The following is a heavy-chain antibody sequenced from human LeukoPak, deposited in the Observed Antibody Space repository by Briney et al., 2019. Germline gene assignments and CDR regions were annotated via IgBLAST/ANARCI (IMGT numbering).Heavy chain of an antibody. D-gene: IGHD5-24*01. V-gene: IGHV1-46*01. CDR1: GYTFTSYY. CDR2: INPSGGST. J-gene: IGHJ4*02. Sequence: ASVKVSCTASGYTFTSYYMHWVRRAPGQGLEWMGIINPSGGSTSYAQKFQGRVTMTRDTSTSTVYMELSSLRSEDTAVYYCARAGDGYNYSPLLDYWGQGTLVTVSS. CDR3: ARAGDGYNYSPLLDY.